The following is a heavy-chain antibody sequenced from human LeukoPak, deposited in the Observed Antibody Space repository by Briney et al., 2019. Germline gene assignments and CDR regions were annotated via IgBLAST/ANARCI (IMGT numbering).Heavy chain of an antibody. V-gene: IGHV4-59*08. J-gene: IGHJ5*02. D-gene: IGHD2-2*01. Sequence: SETLSLTCTVSGDSISNYYWNWIRQPPGKGLEWIGYIFNTVNLNYNPSLKSRVTIPMDTSRKHFSLKLSSVTAADTAVYYCARHPYSDSCSSTNCFRNWFDPWGQGTLVSVSS. CDR1: GDSISNYY. CDR2: IFNTVNL. CDR3: ARHPYSDSCSSTNCFRNWFDP.